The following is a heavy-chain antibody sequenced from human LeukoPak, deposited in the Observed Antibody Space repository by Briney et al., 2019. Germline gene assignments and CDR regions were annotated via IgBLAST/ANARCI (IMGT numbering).Heavy chain of an antibody. Sequence: PSETLSLTCTVSGGSISSYYWSWIRQPPGKGLEWIGNIYYSGSTNYNPSLKSRVTISVDTSKNQFSLKLSSVTAADTAVYYCARLVITGAHDAFDIWGQGTMVTVSS. J-gene: IGHJ3*02. CDR3: ARLVITGAHDAFDI. D-gene: IGHD1-20*01. CDR2: IYYSGST. V-gene: IGHV4-59*08. CDR1: GGSISSYY.